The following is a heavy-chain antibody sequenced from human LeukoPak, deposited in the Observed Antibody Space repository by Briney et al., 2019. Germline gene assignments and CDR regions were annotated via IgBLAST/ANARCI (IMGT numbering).Heavy chain of an antibody. D-gene: IGHD3-22*01. CDR2: ISNNGGYT. CDR3: AKDRYYYYDSSGHFDY. J-gene: IGHJ4*02. CDR1: GFTFSSSA. V-gene: IGHV3-23*01. Sequence: GGSLRLSCAASGFTFSSSAMSWVRQAPGKGLEWVSAISNNGGYTYYADSVQGRFTISRDNSKNTLYLQMNSLRAEDTAVYYCAKDRYYYYDSSGHFDYWGQGTLVTVSS.